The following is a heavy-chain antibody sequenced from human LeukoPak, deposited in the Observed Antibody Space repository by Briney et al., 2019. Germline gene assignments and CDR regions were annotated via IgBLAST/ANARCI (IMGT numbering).Heavy chain of an antibody. CDR2: LNHSGST. CDR3: ARGQLKYDYVWGSYRYDYFDY. CDR1: GGSFSGYY. Sequence: SETLSLTCAVYGGSFSGYYWSWIRQPPGKRLEWIGELNHSGSTNYNPSLKSRVTISVDTSKNQFSLKLSSVTAADTAVYYCARGQLKYDYVWGSYRYDYFDYWGQGTLVTVSS. J-gene: IGHJ4*02. V-gene: IGHV4-34*01. D-gene: IGHD3-16*02.